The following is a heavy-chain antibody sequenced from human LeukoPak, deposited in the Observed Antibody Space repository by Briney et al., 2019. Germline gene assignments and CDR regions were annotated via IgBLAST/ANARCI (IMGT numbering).Heavy chain of an antibody. D-gene: IGHD2-2*01. Sequence: GESLKISCKGSGYSFTSYWIGWVRQMPGKGLEWMGIIYPGDSDTRYSPSFQGQVTISADKSISTAYLQWSGLKASDTAMYYCARISSTAGFIFDYWGQGTLVTVSS. V-gene: IGHV5-51*01. CDR3: ARISSTAGFIFDY. CDR1: GYSFTSYW. J-gene: IGHJ4*02. CDR2: IYPGDSDT.